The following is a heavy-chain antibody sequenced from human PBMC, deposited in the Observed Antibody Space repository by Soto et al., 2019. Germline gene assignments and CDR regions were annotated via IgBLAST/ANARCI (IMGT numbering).Heavy chain of an antibody. D-gene: IGHD6-19*01. Sequence: GASVKVSCKASGYTFTGYYMHWVRQAPGQGLEWMGWINPNSGGTNYAQKFQGWVTMTRDTSIRTAYMELSRLRSDDTAVYYCARSGIAVAGIFDYWGQGTLVTVSS. CDR3: ARSGIAVAGIFDY. CDR1: GYTFTGYY. V-gene: IGHV1-2*04. J-gene: IGHJ4*02. CDR2: INPNSGGT.